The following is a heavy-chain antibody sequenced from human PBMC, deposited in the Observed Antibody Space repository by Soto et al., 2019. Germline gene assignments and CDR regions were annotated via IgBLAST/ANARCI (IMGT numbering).Heavy chain of an antibody. J-gene: IGHJ3*02. CDR1: GGSISSDNYF. Sequence: QVQLQESGPGLVKPSQTLTLTCSVSGGSISSDNYFWSWIRQPPGKGLEWIGYIFYSGSVHYNPSLKSRFTISVDTSKNQFSLDLFSVTAADTAMYYCAREVIPAATLGSDAFDIWGQGTMVTVSS. V-gene: IGHV4-30-4*01. CDR3: AREVIPAATLGSDAFDI. CDR2: IFYSGSV. D-gene: IGHD3-16*02.